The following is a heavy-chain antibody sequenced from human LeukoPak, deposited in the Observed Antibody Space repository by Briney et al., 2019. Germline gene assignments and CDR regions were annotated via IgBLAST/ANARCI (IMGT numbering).Heavy chain of an antibody. D-gene: IGHD6-13*01. CDR2: IYYSGST. CDR1: GGTFSSSSYY. V-gene: IGHV4-39*01. Sequence: SETLFLTCPVPGGTFSSSSYYWGWIRQPPGKGLEWIGSIYYSGSTYYNPSLKSRVTISVDTSKNQFSLKLSSVTAADTAVYYCARPYSSWYYYFDYWGQGTLVTVSS. J-gene: IGHJ4*02. CDR3: ARPYSSWYYYFDY.